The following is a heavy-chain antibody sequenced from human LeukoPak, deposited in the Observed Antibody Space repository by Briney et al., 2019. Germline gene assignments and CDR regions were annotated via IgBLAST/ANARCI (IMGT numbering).Heavy chain of an antibody. CDR2: IYYSGST. CDR1: GGSISSSSYY. V-gene: IGHV4-39*01. CDR3: ARPYYYGSGTDY. D-gene: IGHD3-10*01. J-gene: IGHJ4*02. Sequence: SETLSLTCTVSGGSISSSSYYWGWIRQPPGKGLEWIGGIYYSGSTYYNPSLKSRVTISVDTSKNQFSLKLSSVTAADTAVYYCARPYYYGSGTDYWGQGTLVTVSS.